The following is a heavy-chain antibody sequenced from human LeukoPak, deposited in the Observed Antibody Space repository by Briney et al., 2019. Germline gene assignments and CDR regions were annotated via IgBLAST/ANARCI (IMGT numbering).Heavy chain of an antibody. V-gene: IGHV3-30-3*01. CDR1: GFTFSSYA. CDR3: ARARGVRGVIDY. J-gene: IGHJ4*02. D-gene: IGHD3-10*01. Sequence: GGSLRPSCAASGFTFSSYAMHWVRQAPGKGLEWVAVISYDGSNKYYADSVKGRFTISRDNSKNTLYLQMNSLRAEDTAVYYCARARGVRGVIDYWGQGTLVTVSS. CDR2: ISYDGSNK.